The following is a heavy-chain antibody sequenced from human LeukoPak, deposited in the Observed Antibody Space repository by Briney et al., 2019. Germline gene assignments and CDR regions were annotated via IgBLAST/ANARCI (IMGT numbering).Heavy chain of an antibody. CDR3: ARVKIAAAPVDP. CDR2: IYTSGST. CDR1: GGSISGDY. D-gene: IGHD6-13*01. J-gene: IGHJ5*02. V-gene: IGHV4-4*07. Sequence: SETLSLTCTVSGGSISGDYWSWIRQPAGTGLEWIGRIYTSGSTIYNPSLKSRVTMSVDKSKNQFSLKLSSVTAADTAVYYCARVKIAAAPVDPWGQGTLVTVSS.